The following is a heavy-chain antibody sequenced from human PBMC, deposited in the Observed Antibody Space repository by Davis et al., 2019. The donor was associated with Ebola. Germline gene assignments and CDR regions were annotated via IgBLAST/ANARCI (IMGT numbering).Heavy chain of an antibody. Sequence: GVSLKISCSASGFTFSSYAMHWVRQAPGKGLEYVSAISSNGGSTYYADSVKGRFTISKDNSKNTLYLQMSSLRAEDTAVYYCVKGDIVVVPAAIPDYYYYYGMDVWGQGTTVTVSS. D-gene: IGHD2-2*01. CDR3: VKGDIVVVPAAIPDYYYYYGMDV. CDR2: ISSNGGST. J-gene: IGHJ6*02. V-gene: IGHV3-64D*08. CDR1: GFTFSSYA.